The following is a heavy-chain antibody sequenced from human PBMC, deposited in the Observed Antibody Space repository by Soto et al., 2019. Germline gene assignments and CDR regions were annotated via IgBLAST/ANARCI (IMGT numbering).Heavy chain of an antibody. J-gene: IGHJ3*02. CDR1: GYSFTSYW. CDR3: ASGVNYDSSGYYAFDI. Sequence: SLKISCKGSGYSFTSYWISWVRQMPGKGLEWMGRIDPSDSYTNYSPSFQGHVTISADKSISTAYLQWSSLKASDTAMYYCASGVNYDSSGYYAFDIWGQGTIVTVSS. D-gene: IGHD3-22*01. V-gene: IGHV5-10-1*01. CDR2: IDPSDSYT.